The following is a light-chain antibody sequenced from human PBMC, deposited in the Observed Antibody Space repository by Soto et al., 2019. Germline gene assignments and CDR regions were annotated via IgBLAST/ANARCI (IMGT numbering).Light chain of an antibody. CDR1: QSINYY. CDR2: TAA. CDR3: QQSFTTPYT. Sequence: DIQMTQSPSSLSASIGDRVIITCRASQSINYYLNWYQQQPGKAPKLLVSTAASLRSGVPSRFSGSASGTDFALTISSLQPEDFATHYCQQSFTTPYTFGQGTKLEI. J-gene: IGKJ2*01. V-gene: IGKV1-39*01.